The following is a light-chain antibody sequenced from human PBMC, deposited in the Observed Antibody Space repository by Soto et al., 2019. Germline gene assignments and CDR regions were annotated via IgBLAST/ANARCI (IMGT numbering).Light chain of an antibody. Sequence: DIQMTQSPSSLSASVGDRVTITCRASQSIRGDLNWYQQSPGKAPKLLIYTASNLESDVPSRFSCSGSGTDLTLTINNLPPGDFATYICQQGFSRPRTFGRATTVEVK. V-gene: IGKV1-39*01. CDR1: QSIRGD. J-gene: IGKJ1*01. CDR2: TAS. CDR3: QQGFSRPRT.